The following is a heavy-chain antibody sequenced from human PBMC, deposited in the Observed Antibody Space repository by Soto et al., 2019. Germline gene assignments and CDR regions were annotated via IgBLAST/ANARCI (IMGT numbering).Heavy chain of an antibody. D-gene: IGHD6-13*01. CDR1: GLTFSSYS. J-gene: IGHJ4*02. V-gene: IGHV3-21*01. CDR2: ISSSSSYI. Sequence: GGSPRLSCAASGLTFSSYSMNWVRQDPGKGLEWVSSISSSSSYIYYADSVKGRFTISRDNAKNSLYLQMNSLRAEDTAVYYCARGSSWYSNDYWGQGTLVTVSS. CDR3: ARGSSWYSNDY.